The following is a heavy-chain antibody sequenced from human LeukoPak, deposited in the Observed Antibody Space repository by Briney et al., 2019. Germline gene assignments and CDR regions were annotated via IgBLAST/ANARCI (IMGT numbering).Heavy chain of an antibody. J-gene: IGHJ5*02. V-gene: IGHV3-30-3*01. D-gene: IGHD2-2*01. CDR3: ARTYCSSTSCLVSWFDP. CDR2: IPYDRSNK. Sequence: GGSLRLSCAASGFTLSSYGMPWVPQAPGKGLERVAFIPYDRSNKYYADTVKGRFTISRDNSKNRRYLQMNSLRAEDTAVYYCARTYCSSTSCLVSWFDPWGQGTLVTVS. CDR1: GFTLSSYG.